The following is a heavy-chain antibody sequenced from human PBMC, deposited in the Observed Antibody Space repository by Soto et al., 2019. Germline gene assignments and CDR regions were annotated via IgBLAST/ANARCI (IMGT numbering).Heavy chain of an antibody. CDR2: ISYDGSNK. CDR1: GFTFSSYG. V-gene: IGHV3-30*18. CDR3: AKGSPGPPFDY. J-gene: IGHJ4*02. Sequence: GGSLRLSCAASGFTFSSYGMHWVRQAPGKGLEWVALISYDGSNKYYADSVKGRFTISRDKSKNTLYLQMNSLRAEDTAVYYCAKGSPGPPFDYWGQGTLVTVSS.